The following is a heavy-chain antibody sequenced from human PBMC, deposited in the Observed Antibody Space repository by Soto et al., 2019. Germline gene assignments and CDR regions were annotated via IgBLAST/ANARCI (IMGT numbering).Heavy chain of an antibody. CDR2: ISGSGGST. Sequence: EVQLLESGGGLVQPGGSLRLSCAASGFTFRSYAMRWVRQAPGKGLEWVSAISGSGGSTYYADSVKGRFTISRDNSKNTMYLQMNSLRAEDTAVYYCAKGGTYYYDSSGYYDYWGQGTLVTVSS. D-gene: IGHD3-22*01. J-gene: IGHJ4*02. CDR3: AKGGTYYYDSSGYYDY. V-gene: IGHV3-23*01. CDR1: GFTFRSYA.